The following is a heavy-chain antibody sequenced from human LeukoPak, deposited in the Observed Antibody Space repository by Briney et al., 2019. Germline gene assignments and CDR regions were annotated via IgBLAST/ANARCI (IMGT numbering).Heavy chain of an antibody. J-gene: IGHJ5*02. CDR2: INPSGGST. CDR1: GYTFTSYY. CDR3: ARTRPYSYGLTSNWFDP. Sequence: ASVKVSCKASGYTFTSYYMHWVRQAPGQGLEWMGIINPSGGSTSYAQKFQGRVTMTRDTSTSTVYMELSSLRSEDTAVYYCARTRPYSYGLTSNWFDPWGQGTLVTVSS. V-gene: IGHV1-46*01. D-gene: IGHD5-18*01.